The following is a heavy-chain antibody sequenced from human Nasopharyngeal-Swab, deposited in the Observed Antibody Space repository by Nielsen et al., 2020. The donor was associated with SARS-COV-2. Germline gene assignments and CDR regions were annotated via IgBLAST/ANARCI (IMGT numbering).Heavy chain of an antibody. D-gene: IGHD1-1*01. CDR2: ITWDGSST. V-gene: IGHV3-43D*03. CDR1: GFTFDDYA. CDR3: ARHASRWEHFDY. J-gene: IGHJ4*02. Sequence: GGSLRLSCATSGFTFDDYALHWVRQAPGKGLEWVSLITWDGSSTYYADSVRGRFTISRDNSKNSLYLQMTSLTSEDTAMYYCARHASRWEHFDYWGQGTLVTVSS.